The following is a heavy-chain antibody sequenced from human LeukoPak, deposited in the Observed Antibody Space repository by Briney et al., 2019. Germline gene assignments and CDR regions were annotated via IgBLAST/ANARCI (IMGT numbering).Heavy chain of an antibody. CDR3: AKLASSSSVYGMDV. V-gene: IGHV3-30*18. D-gene: IGHD6-6*01. CDR2: ISYDGSNK. Sequence: GGSLRLSCAASGFTFSSYGMHWVRQAPGKGLEWVAVISYDGSNKYYADSVKGRFTISRDNSKNTLYLQMNSLRAEDTAVYCCAKLASSSSVYGMDVWGQGTTVTVSS. J-gene: IGHJ6*02. CDR1: GFTFSSYG.